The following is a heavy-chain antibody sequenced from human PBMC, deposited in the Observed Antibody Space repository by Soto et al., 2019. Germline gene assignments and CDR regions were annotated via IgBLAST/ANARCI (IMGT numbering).Heavy chain of an antibody. Sequence: EVQLLESGGGLVQPGGSLRLSCTASGFTFSSYAMNWVRQAPGKGLEWVSVISGSGGSTYYADSVKGRFPISRDKSKNTLYLQMNSLRAEATAVYYCASRTSGWYFDYWGQGTLVTVSS. D-gene: IGHD2-2*01. CDR3: ASRTSGWYFDY. CDR2: ISGSGGST. J-gene: IGHJ4*02. CDR1: GFTFSSYA. V-gene: IGHV3-23*01.